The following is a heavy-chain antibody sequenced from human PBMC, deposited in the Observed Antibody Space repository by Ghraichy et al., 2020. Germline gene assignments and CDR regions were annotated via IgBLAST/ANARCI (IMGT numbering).Heavy chain of an antibody. V-gene: IGHV1-69*06. D-gene: IGHD3-22*01. J-gene: IGHJ3*01. Sequence: SVKVSCKASGGTFNNYAINWVRQAPGQGLEWMGGIIPIFDTVHYAQKFQGRVTITADKSTSTAYMEVSSLRSEDTAVYYCAKDPNPTSYYYGSSDTFDLWGQGTMVIVSP. CDR3: AKDPNPTSYYYGSSDTFDL. CDR1: GGTFNNYA. CDR2: IIPIFDTV.